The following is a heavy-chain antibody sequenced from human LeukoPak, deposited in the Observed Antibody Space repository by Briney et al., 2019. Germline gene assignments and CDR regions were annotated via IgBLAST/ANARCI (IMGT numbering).Heavy chain of an antibody. V-gene: IGHV3-11*01. CDR3: ARDGYNWAY. J-gene: IGHJ4*02. CDR2: ISTSGSTI. CDR1: GFTFSSYW. D-gene: IGHD5-24*01. Sequence: GGSLRLSCAASGFTFSSYWMSWIRQAPGKGLEWVGSISTSGSTIYYADSVKGRFTVSRDNAKNSLNLQMNSLRAEDTAVYYCARDGYNWAYWGQGTLVTVSS.